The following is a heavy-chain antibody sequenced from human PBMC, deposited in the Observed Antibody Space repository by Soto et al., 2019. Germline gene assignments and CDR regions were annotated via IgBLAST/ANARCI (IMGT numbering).Heavy chain of an antibody. CDR2: INGDGGTT. J-gene: IGHJ4*02. D-gene: IGHD3-10*01. V-gene: IGHV3-74*01. CDR1: AFTSDDYA. CDR3: VRDLYGPGY. Sequence: GGSLRLTWAAPAFTSDDYAGRRVRQAPGRGLVWVSRINGDGGTTHYADSVRGRFTTSRDNAKNVLYLQMNSLRAEDTAVYYCVRDLYGPGYWGQGTVVTVSS.